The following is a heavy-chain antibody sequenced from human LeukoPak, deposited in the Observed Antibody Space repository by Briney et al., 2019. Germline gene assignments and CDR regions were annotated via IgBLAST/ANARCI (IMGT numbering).Heavy chain of an antibody. CDR1: GYTFTSYG. Sequence: ASVKVSCKASGYTFTSYGISWVRQAPGQGLEWMGWISAYNGNTNYAQKLQGRVTMTTDTSTSTAYLELRSLRSDDTAVYYCAREVAAVASYYGMDVWGQGTTVTVS. D-gene: IGHD6-13*01. CDR2: ISAYNGNT. CDR3: AREVAAVASYYGMDV. J-gene: IGHJ6*02. V-gene: IGHV1-18*01.